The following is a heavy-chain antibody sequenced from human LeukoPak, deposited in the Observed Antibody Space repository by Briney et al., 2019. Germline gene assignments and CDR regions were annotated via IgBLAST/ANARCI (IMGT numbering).Heavy chain of an antibody. Sequence: SETLSLTCAVSGGSISSGGYSWSWIRQPPGKGLEWIGYIYHSGSTYYNPSLKSRVTISVDRSKNQFSLKLSSVTAADTAVYYCARGGGFGELFSYYFDYWGQGTLVTVSS. D-gene: IGHD3-10*01. J-gene: IGHJ4*02. CDR1: GGSISSGGYS. V-gene: IGHV4-30-2*01. CDR3: ARGGGFGELFSYYFDY. CDR2: IYHSGST.